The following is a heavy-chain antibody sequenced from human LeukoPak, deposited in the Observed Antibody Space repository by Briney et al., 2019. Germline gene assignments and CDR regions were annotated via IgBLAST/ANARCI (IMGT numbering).Heavy chain of an antibody. D-gene: IGHD6-19*01. CDR3: ARDSGWFRFDY. V-gene: IGHV3-7*03. CDR1: GFTFSSYS. Sequence: GGSLRLSCAASGFTFSSYSMNWVRQAPGKGLEWVANIKEDGSQKYYVDSVKGRFTISRDNAKNSLFLQTNSLRVDDTAVYYCARDSGWFRFDYWGQGTLVTVSS. J-gene: IGHJ4*02. CDR2: IKEDGSQK.